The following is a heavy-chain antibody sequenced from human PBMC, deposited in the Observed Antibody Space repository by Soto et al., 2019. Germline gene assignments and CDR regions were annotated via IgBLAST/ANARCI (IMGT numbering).Heavy chain of an antibody. V-gene: IGHV3-30*03. J-gene: IGHJ6*03. CDR3: ARGGDNDYIWGSYRPDYYYYYMDV. CDR2: ISHDGSNK. CDR1: GFTFSSYG. D-gene: IGHD3-16*02. Sequence: GGSLRLSCAASGFTFSSYGMHWVRQAPGKGLEWVAVISHDGSNKYYADSVKGRFTISRDNSKNTLYLQMNSLRAEDTAVYYCARGGDNDYIWGSYRPDYYYYYMDVWGKGTTVTVSS.